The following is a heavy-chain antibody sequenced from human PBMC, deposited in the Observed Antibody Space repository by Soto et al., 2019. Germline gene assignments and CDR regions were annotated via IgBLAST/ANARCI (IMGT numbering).Heavy chain of an antibody. D-gene: IGHD3-10*01. CDR1: GFTFRNYA. V-gene: IGHV3-23*01. Sequence: GSLRLSCVASGFTFRNYAMAWVRQAPGKGLEWVGVISASAGSAYHGNSVKGRFTISRDNFRDTVYLQMNDLRVEDTARYYCAKRSSYNLRDTLDDWGQGLLVTVSS. CDR2: ISASAGSA. J-gene: IGHJ4*02. CDR3: AKRSSYNLRDTLDD.